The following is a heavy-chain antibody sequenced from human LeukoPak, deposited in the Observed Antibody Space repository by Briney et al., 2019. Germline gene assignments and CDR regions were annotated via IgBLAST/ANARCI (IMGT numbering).Heavy chain of an antibody. CDR1: GYSFTSYW. V-gene: IGHV5-10-1*01. J-gene: IGHJ6*02. CDR3: ARLSFGEGDYYGMDV. Sequence: GASLKVSCKGSGYSFTSYWISWVRQMPGKGLEWMGRIDPSDSYTNYSPSFQGHVTISADKSISTAYLQWSSLKASDTAMYYCARLSFGEGDYYGMDVWGQGTTVTVSS. CDR2: IDPSDSYT. D-gene: IGHD3-10*01.